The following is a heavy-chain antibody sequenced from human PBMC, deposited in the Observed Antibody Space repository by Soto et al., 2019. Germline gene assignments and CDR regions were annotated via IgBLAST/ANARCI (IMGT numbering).Heavy chain of an antibody. CDR2: ISGSGGST. CDR3: AKDRASHYYDSSGYYPEYFQH. CDR1: GFTFSSYA. V-gene: IGHV3-23*01. J-gene: IGHJ1*01. D-gene: IGHD3-22*01. Sequence: PGGSLRLSCAASGFTFSSYAMSWVRQAPGKGLEWVSAISGSGGSTYYADSVKGRFTISRDNSKNTLYLQMNSLRAEDTAVYYCAKDRASHYYDSSGYYPEYFQHWGQGTLLTVSS.